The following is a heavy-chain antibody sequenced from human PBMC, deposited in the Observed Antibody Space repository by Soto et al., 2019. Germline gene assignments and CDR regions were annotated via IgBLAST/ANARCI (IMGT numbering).Heavy chain of an antibody. J-gene: IGHJ3*02. V-gene: IGHV4-34*01. CDR3: ARDGGGWFGEFYAFDI. CDR2: IDHSGGT. Sequence: PSETLSLTCAVYGGSFSGYYWSWIRQPPGKGLEWIGEIDHSGGTNYNPSLKSRVTISVDTSKNQFSLKLSSVTAADTAVYYCARDGGGWFGEFYAFDIWGQGTMVTVSS. D-gene: IGHD3-10*01. CDR1: GGSFSGYY.